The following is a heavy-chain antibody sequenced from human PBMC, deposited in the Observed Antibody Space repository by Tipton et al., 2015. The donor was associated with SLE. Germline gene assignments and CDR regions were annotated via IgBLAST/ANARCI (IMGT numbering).Heavy chain of an antibody. V-gene: IGHV3-9*01. J-gene: IGHJ1*01. CDR3: AKDIGPTIFGVVVYFQH. D-gene: IGHD3-3*01. CDR1: GFTFDDYA. CDR2: ISWNSGSI. Sequence: SLRLSCAASGFTFDDYAMHWVRQAPGKGLEWVSGISWNSGSIGYADSVKGRFTISRDNAKNSLYLQMNSLRAEDTASYYCAKDIGPTIFGVVVYFQHWGQGTLVTVSS.